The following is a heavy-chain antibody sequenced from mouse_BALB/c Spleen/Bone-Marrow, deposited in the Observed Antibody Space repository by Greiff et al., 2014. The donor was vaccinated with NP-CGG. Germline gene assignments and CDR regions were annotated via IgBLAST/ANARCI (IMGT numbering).Heavy chain of an antibody. CDR3: ARGAHSDLDY. Sequence: VQLEQSGAELVRPESSVKISCKASGYAFSTYWMIWVKQRPGQGLEWIGQIYPGDGDTNYNGKFKGKATLTADKSSSTAYMQLSSLTAEDSAVYFGARGAHSDLDYWGQGTTVTVSS. V-gene: IGHV1-80*01. D-gene: IGHD2-12*01. CDR1: GYAFSTYW. CDR2: IYPGDGDT. J-gene: IGHJ4*01.